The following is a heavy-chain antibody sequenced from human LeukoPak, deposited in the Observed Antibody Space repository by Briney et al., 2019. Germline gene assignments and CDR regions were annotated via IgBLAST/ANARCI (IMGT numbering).Heavy chain of an antibody. J-gene: IGHJ1*01. CDR2: MRQDGSDK. V-gene: IGHV3-7*01. D-gene: IGHD3-22*01. Sequence: PGGSLRLSCAVSGFTSSTAWLTWVRQAPGKGLEWVADMRQDGSDKYYVDSVKGRFFISGDIAKNSVTLHMNRLSVEDTAVYYRATYSSLNRREFQYWGQGALLTVSS. CDR3: ATYSSLNRREFQY. CDR1: GFTSSTAW.